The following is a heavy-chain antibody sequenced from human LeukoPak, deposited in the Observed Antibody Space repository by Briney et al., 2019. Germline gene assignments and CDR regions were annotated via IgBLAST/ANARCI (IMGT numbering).Heavy chain of an antibody. CDR3: TRGFDVVPADY. CDR1: GFTFSSHW. CDR2: IKGDGRTT. D-gene: IGHD2-2*01. V-gene: IGHV3-74*03. J-gene: IGHJ4*02. Sequence: PGGSLRLSCAASGFTFSSHWMHWVRHAPGKGLVWVSRIKGDGRTTTYADSVKGRFTISRDNAKNTLFLQMNSLRAEDTAVYYCTRGFDVVPADYWGQGTLVTVSS.